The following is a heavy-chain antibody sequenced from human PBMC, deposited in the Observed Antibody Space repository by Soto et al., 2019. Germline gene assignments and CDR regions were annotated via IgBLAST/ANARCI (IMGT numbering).Heavy chain of an antibody. D-gene: IGHD2-15*01. CDR3: AKGGLPWWSQGIDF. V-gene: IGHV3-30*18. Sequence: QVQLVESGGGVVQPGRSLRLSCEGSGFIFGKYDMYWVRQAPGKGLEWVTKISHDGRNKYYEDSVQGRFTISRDNSRDTMYLEMNSRRPEDTAIYYCAKGGLPWWSQGIDFWGQGTLVTASA. CDR1: GFIFGKYD. CDR2: ISHDGRNK. J-gene: IGHJ4*02.